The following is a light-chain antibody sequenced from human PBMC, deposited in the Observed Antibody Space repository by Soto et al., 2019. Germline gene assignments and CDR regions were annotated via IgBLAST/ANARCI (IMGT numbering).Light chain of an antibody. CDR3: QQYGSSPPGLT. CDR1: QSVSSSY. V-gene: IGKV3-20*01. CDR2: GAS. Sequence: EVVMSQSPATLSLSPGERATLSCRASQSVSSSYLAWYQQKPGQAPRLLIYGASSRATGIPDRFSGSGSGTDFTLTISRLEPEDFAVYYCQQYGSSPPGLTFGGGTKVAIK. J-gene: IGKJ4*01.